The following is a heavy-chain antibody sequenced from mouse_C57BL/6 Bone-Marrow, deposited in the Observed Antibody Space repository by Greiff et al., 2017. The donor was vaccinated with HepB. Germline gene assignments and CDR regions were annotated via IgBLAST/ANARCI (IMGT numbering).Heavy chain of an antibody. D-gene: IGHD1-1*01. CDR3: VRQDYGSSYWYFDV. CDR1: GFSFNTYA. J-gene: IGHJ1*03. Sequence: EVKLMESGGGLVQPKGSLKLSCAASGFSFNTYAMNWVRQALGKGLEWVARIRSKSNNYATYYADSVKDRFTISRDDSESMLYLQMNNLKTEDTAMYYCVRQDYGSSYWYFDVWGTGTTVTVSS. CDR2: IRSKSNNYAT. V-gene: IGHV10-1*01.